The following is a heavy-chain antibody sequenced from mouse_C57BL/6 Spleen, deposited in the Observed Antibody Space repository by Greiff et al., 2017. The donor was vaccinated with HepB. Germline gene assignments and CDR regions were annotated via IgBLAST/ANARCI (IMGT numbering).Heavy chain of an antibody. CDR1: GFTFSDYY. CDR3: ARGDYDYGFAY. D-gene: IGHD2-4*01. CDR2: INYDGSST. J-gene: IGHJ3*01. Sequence: EVKLMESEGGLVQPGSSMKLSCTASGFTFSDYYMAWVRQVPEKGLEWVANINYDGSSTYYLDSLKSRFIISRDNAKNILYLQMSSLKSEDTAPYYCARGDYDYGFAYWGQGTLVTVSA. V-gene: IGHV5-16*01.